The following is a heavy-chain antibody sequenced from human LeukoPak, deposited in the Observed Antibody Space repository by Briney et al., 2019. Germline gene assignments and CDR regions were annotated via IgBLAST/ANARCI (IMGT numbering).Heavy chain of an antibody. D-gene: IGHD6-13*01. J-gene: IGHJ5*02. CDR3: AKSTYRKVAAAWNWFDP. CDR1: GFTFSSYG. Sequence: GGSLRLSCAASGFTFSSYGMHWVRQAPGKGLEWVAVISYDGSNKYYADSVKGRFTISRDNSKNTLHLQMNSLRAEDTAVYYCAKSTYRKVAAAWNWFDPWGQGTLVTVSS. V-gene: IGHV3-30*18. CDR2: ISYDGSNK.